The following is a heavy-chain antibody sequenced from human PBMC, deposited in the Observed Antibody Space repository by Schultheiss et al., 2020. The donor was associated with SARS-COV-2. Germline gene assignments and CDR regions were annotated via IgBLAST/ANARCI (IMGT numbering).Heavy chain of an antibody. D-gene: IGHD6-13*01. Sequence: GESLKISCKGSGYSFTSYWISWVRQMPGKGLEWMGRIDPSDSYTNYSPSFQGHVTISADKSISTAYLQWSSLKASDTAMYYCARRDSSSWYDDYWGQGTLVTVSS. V-gene: IGHV5-10-1*01. CDR3: ARRDSSSWYDDY. CDR1: GYSFTSYW. CDR2: IDPSDSYT. J-gene: IGHJ4*02.